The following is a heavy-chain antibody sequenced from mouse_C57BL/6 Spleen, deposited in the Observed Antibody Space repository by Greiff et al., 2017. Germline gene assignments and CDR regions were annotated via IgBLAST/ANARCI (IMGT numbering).Heavy chain of an antibody. CDR3: TRGGMINAMDY. Sequence: EVMLVESGEGLVKPGGSLKLSCAASGFTFSSYAMSWVRQTPEKRLEWVAYISSGGDYIYYADTVKGRITISRDNARNTLYLQMSSLKSEDTAMYYCTRGGMINAMDYWGQGTSVTVSS. J-gene: IGHJ4*01. D-gene: IGHD2-4*01. V-gene: IGHV5-9-1*02. CDR1: GFTFSSYA. CDR2: ISSGGDYI.